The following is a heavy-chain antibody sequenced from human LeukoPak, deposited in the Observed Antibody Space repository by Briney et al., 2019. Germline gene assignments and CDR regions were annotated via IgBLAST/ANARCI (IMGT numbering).Heavy chain of an antibody. CDR1: SGSISGYY. Sequence: SETLSLTCTVSSGSISGYYWSWNRQPQGKGLELIGYIYSTGITNYNPSLTSRVTISVDTSKNQFSLKLSSVTAADTAVYYCARFIGSSGYYDYWGQGTLVPVSS. J-gene: IGHJ4*02. CDR2: IYSTGIT. CDR3: ARFIGSSGYYDY. V-gene: IGHV4-59*01. D-gene: IGHD3-22*01.